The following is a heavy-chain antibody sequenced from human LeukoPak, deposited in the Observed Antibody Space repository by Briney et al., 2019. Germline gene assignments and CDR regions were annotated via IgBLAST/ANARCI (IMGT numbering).Heavy chain of an antibody. CDR2: ITSTKSYI. CDR3: ASGYSGYDYAFHI. V-gene: IGHV3-21*01. D-gene: IGHD5-12*01. J-gene: IGHJ3*02. CDR1: GFTFSSSS. Sequence: GGSLRLSCAASGFTFSSSSMNWVRQAPGKGLEWVSSITSTKSYIYYANSVKGRFTISRDNAKNSLYLQMNSLRAEDTAVYYCASGYSGYDYAFHIWGQGTMVTVSS.